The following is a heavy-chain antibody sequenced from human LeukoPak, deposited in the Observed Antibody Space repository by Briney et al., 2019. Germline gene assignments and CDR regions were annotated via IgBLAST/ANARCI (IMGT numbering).Heavy chain of an antibody. V-gene: IGHV3-48*03. CDR1: GXTFSNYE. CDR3: ARDRDWGTDY. J-gene: IGHJ4*02. CDR2: ISSSGLTM. D-gene: IGHD7-27*01. Sequence: GGSLRLSCAASGXTFSNYEMNWVRQAPGRGLEWVSYISSSGLTMYYADSVKGRFTISRDNAKNSLYLQMNSLRAEDTAVYYCARDRDWGTDYWGQGTLVTVSS.